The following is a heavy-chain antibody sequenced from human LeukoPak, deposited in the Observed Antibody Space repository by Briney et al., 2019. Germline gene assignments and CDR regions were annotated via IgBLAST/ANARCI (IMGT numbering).Heavy chain of an antibody. CDR3: TRDLTELTFPALVI. CDR1: GFTFSSYG. V-gene: IGHV3-49*04. CDR2: IRSKAYGGTT. D-gene: IGHD1-26*01. Sequence: GGSLRLSCAASGFTFSSYGMHWVRQAPGKGLEWVGFIRSKAYGGTTEYAASVKGRFTISRDDSKSIAYLQMNSLKTEDTAVYYCTRDLTELTFPALVIWGQGTMVTVSS. J-gene: IGHJ3*02.